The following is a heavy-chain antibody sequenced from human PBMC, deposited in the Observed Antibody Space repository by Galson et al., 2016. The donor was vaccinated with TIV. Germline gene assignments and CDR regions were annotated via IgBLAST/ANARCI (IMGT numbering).Heavy chain of an antibody. D-gene: IGHD3-22*01. Sequence: SLRLSCAASGFSVSSNYMSWVRQAPGKGLEWVSVIYSGGSTHYADSVKGRFTISRDNSKKMLYLQMNSLRDEDTAVYYCARDLGYDSRGYYPGYWGQGTLVTVSS. CDR3: ARDLGYDSRGYYPGY. V-gene: IGHV3-66*02. CDR1: GFSVSSNY. CDR2: IYSGGST. J-gene: IGHJ4*02.